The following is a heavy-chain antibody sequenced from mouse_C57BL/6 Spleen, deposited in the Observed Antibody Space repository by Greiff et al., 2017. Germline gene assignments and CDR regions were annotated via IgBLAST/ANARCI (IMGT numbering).Heavy chain of an antibody. Sequence: QVQLQQSDAESVKPGASVKISCKVSGYTFTDHTIHWMKQRPEQGLAWLGYIYPRDGSTKYNEKFTGKATLTADKSSSTAYMPLNSLTSEDSAVYVWARWRDERAWFAYWGQGTLVTVSA. CDR2: IYPRDGST. V-gene: IGHV1-78*01. J-gene: IGHJ3*01. CDR3: ARWRDERAWFAY. CDR1: GYTFTDHT. D-gene: IGHD3-3*01.